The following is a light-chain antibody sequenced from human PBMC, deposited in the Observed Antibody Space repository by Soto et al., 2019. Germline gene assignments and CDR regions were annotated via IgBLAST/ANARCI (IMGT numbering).Light chain of an antibody. CDR3: QQYNNWPRT. CDR2: GAS. V-gene: IGKV3-15*01. J-gene: IGKJ1*01. Sequence: EIFITQSXATLSXXPXXXXTLXXRASQSVSSSLAWYQQKPGQVTRLLISGASTRATGIPARFSGSGSGTEFTLTISSLQSEDFAVYYCQQYNNWPRTFGQGTKVDI. CDR1: QSVSSS.